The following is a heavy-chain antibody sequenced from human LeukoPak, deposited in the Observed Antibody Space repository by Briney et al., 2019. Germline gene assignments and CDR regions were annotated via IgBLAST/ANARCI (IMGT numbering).Heavy chain of an antibody. V-gene: IGHV1-69*04. D-gene: IGHD3-10*01. CDR3: AREGYYGSGSYSYFDY. CDR2: IIPILGIA. CDR1: GGTFSSYT. Sequence: SVKVSCKASGGTFSSYTISWVRQAPGQGLERMGRIIPILGIANYAQKFQGRVTITADKSTSTAYMELSSLRSEDTAVYYCAREGYYGSGSYSYFDYWGQGTLVTVSS. J-gene: IGHJ4*02.